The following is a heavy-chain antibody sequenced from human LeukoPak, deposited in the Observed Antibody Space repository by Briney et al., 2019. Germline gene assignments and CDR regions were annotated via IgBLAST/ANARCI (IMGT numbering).Heavy chain of an antibody. J-gene: IGHJ3*02. CDR2: ISAYNGNT. V-gene: IGHV1-18*01. CDR1: GYTFTSYG. D-gene: IGHD4-17*01. CDR3: ARIRRGYGYYTAAFDI. Sequence: ASVKVSCKASGYTFTSYGISWVRQAPGQGLEWMGWISAYNGNTNYAQKLQGRVTMTTDTSTSTAYMELRSLRSDDTAVYYCARIRRGYGYYTAAFDIWGQGTMVTVSS.